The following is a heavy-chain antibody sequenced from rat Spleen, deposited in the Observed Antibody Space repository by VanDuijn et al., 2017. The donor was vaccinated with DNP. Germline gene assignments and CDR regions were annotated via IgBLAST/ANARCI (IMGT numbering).Heavy chain of an antibody. J-gene: IGHJ4*01. CDR3: ARDNYGTYGAMDA. Sequence: EVQLVESGGGLVQPGRSLKLSCAASGFTFSDYNMAWVRQAPKKGLEWVATISYDGSSTYYRDSVKGRFTISRDNAKSTLYLQMDSLRSEDTATYYCARDNYGTYGAMDAWGQGTSVTVSS. D-gene: IGHD1-3*01. CDR2: ISYDGSST. CDR1: GFTFSDYN. V-gene: IGHV5-7*01.